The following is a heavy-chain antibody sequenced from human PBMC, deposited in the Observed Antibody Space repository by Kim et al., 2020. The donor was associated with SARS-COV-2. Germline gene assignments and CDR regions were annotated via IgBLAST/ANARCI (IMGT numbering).Heavy chain of an antibody. Sequence: SETLSLTCTVSNGSISSGGYYWSWIRQHPGKGLEWIGYIYYSGNTYYNPSLKSRVTISVDTSKNQFSLKVSSVTAADTAVYYCARGKDAYTAWDYWGREPWSPSPQ. J-gene: IGHJ4*02. V-gene: IGHV4-31*03. CDR2: IYYSGNT. CDR1: NGSISSGGYY. CDR3: ARGKDAYTAWDY. D-gene: IGHD2-15*01.